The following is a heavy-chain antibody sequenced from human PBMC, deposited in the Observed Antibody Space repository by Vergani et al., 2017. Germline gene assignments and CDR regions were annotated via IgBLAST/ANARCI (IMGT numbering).Heavy chain of an antibody. CDR2: ISWNSGSI. V-gene: IGHV3-9*01. J-gene: IGHJ3*02. CDR3: AKAMTIDAFDI. Sequence: EVQLVESGGGLVQPGRSLRLSCAASGFTFDDHAMHWVRQAPGKGLEWVSGISWNSGSIGYADSVKGRFTISRDNAKNSLYLQMNSLRAEDTALYYCAKAMTIDAFDIWGQGTMVTVSS. CDR1: GFTFDDHA.